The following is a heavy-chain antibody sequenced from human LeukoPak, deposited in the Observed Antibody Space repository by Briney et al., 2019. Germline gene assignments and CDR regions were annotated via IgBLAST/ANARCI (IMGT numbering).Heavy chain of an antibody. CDR2: ISGSGGST. J-gene: IGHJ4*02. V-gene: IGHV3-23*01. Sequence: GGSLRLSCAASGFTFGSHAMSWVRQAPGKGLEWVSAISGSGGSTYYADSVKGRFTISRDNSKNTLYLQMNSLRAEDTAVYYCAKLGGYDSWDYWGQGTLVTVSS. D-gene: IGHD5-12*01. CDR1: GFTFGSHA. CDR3: AKLGGYDSWDY.